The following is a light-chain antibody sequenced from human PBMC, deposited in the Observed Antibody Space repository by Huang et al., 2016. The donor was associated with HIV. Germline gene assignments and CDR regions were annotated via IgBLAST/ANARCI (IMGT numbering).Light chain of an antibody. CDR1: QDITNY. CDR3: QQLKSYPLT. J-gene: IGKJ4*01. V-gene: IGKV1-9*01. Sequence: IQLTQSPSSLSVSVGDRVTITCRVSQDITNYLAWYQQKPGKAPKLLIFATSTLQSGVPSRFSGSGSGADFTLSIASLQPEESATYYCQQLKSYPLTFGGGTKVEI. CDR2: ATS.